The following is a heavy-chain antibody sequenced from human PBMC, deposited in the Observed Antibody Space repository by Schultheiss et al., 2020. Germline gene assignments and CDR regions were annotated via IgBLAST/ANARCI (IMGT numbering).Heavy chain of an antibody. V-gene: IGHV4-34*09. CDR2: IYYSGST. CDR3: ARANQAYYFDY. CDR1: GGSFSGYY. Sequence: SQTLSLTCAVYGGSFSGYYWSWIRQPPGKGLEWIGYIYYSGSTYYNPSLKSRVTISVDTSKNQFSLKLSSVTAADTAVYYCARANQAYYFDYWGQGTLVTVSS. D-gene: IGHD1-14*01. J-gene: IGHJ4*02.